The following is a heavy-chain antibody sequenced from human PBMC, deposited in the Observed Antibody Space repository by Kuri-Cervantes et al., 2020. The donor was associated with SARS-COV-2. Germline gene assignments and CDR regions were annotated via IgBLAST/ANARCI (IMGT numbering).Heavy chain of an antibody. Sequence: ASVKVSCKASGYTFTSYGISWVRQAPGQGLEWMGWISAYNGNTNYAQKLQGRVTMTTDTSTSTAYMELSRLRSDDTAVYYCARENLAVVEGMDVWGQGTTVTVSS. V-gene: IGHV1-18*01. CDR3: ARENLAVVEGMDV. D-gene: IGHD2-15*01. CDR1: GYTFTSYG. CDR2: ISAYNGNT. J-gene: IGHJ6*02.